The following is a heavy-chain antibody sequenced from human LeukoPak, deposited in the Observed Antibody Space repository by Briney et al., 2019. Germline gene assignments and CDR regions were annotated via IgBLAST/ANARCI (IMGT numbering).Heavy chain of an antibody. CDR3: KKIHCSSTSQSLLGWFDP. Sequence: GGSLRLSCAASGFTFSGYAMSWVRQAPGKGLEWVAFIRSDGSDKYYEDSVKGRFTISRDNSKNTLYLQMNSLRAEDTAVYYCKKIHCSSTSQSLLGWFDPWGQGTLVTVSS. CDR1: GFTFSGYA. V-gene: IGHV3-30*02. J-gene: IGHJ5*02. CDR2: IRSDGSDK. D-gene: IGHD2-2*01.